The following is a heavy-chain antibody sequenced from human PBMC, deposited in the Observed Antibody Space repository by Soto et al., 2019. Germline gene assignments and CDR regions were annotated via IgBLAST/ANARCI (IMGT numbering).Heavy chain of an antibody. Sequence: GESLKISCKGSGYSFTSYWIGWVRQMPGKGLEWMGIIYPGDSDTRYSPSFQGQVTISADKSISTAYLQWSSLKASDTAMYYCARLYDILTGYYKPRGLGSWFDPWGQGTLVTVSS. CDR2: IYPGDSDT. CDR3: ARLYDILTGYYKPRGLGSWFDP. V-gene: IGHV5-51*01. CDR1: GYSFTSYW. J-gene: IGHJ5*02. D-gene: IGHD3-9*01.